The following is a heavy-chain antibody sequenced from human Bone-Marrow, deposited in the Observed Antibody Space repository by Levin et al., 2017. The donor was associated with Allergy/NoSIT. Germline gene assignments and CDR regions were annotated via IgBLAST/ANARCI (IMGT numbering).Heavy chain of an antibody. CDR2: ITGSGASI. V-gene: IGHV3-21*01. CDR1: GFTFSADS. Sequence: GESLKISCAASGFTFSADSMHWVRQAPGKGLEWVSSITGSGASIYYADSVRGRFTISRDNAKNSLYLQMHSLRAEDTAVYYCAGAYSGTGDYWGQGTLVTVSS. J-gene: IGHJ4*02. CDR3: AGAYSGTGDY. D-gene: IGHD1-26*01.